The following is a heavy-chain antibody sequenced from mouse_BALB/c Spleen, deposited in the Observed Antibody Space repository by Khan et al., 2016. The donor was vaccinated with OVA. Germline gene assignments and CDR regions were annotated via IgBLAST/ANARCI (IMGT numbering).Heavy chain of an antibody. CDR1: GYTFTDYY. Sequence: QVQLKQSGAVLARPGASVNLSCKASGYTFTDYYVNWVKQRTGQGLEWIGEISPGSGDIYYNEKFKDKATLTADKSSTTAYMLLSSLTSEDSAVYCCARRNYFGYTFAYWGQGTLVTVSA. CDR2: ISPGSGDI. J-gene: IGHJ3*01. CDR3: ARRNYFGYTFAY. V-gene: IGHV1-77*01. D-gene: IGHD1-2*01.